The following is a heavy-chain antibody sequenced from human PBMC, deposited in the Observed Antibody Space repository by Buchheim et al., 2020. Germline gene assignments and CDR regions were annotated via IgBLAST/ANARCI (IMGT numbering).Heavy chain of an antibody. CDR3: ARDWDRLEWLLSPDYYYGMDV. D-gene: IGHD3-3*01. V-gene: IGHV3-66*01. CDR2: IYSGGST. CDR1: GFTVSSNY. Sequence: EVQLVESGGGLVQPGGSLRLSCAASGFTVSSNYMSWVRQAPGKGLEWVSVIYSGGSTYYADSVKGRFTISRDNSKNTLYLQMNSLRAEDTAVYYCARDWDRLEWLLSPDYYYGMDVWGQGTT. J-gene: IGHJ6*02.